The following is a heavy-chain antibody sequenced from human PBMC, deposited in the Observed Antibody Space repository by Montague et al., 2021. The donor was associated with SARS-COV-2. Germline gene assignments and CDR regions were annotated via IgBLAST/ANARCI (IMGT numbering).Heavy chain of an antibody. Sequence: SETLSLTCAVSGSSILSYEYRWSWVRQPPGMERMWNGELYDIGAXNYTPTLPSRITISIYTSRYQLSLRLSSVTAAATAVYYCARTRGGATRCFDYWGQGTLVTVSS. CDR1: GSSILSYEYR. CDR2: LYDIGAX. D-gene: IGHD1-26*01. J-gene: IGHJ4*02. CDR3: ARTRGGATRCFDY. V-gene: IGHV4-4*02.